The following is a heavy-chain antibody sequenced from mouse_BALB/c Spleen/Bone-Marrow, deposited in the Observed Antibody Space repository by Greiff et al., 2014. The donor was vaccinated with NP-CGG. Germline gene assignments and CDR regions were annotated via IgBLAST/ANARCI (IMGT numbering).Heavy chain of an antibody. J-gene: IGHJ3*01. Sequence: VQLPQPGAELVKPGASVKLSCTASGFNIKDTYMHWGKQRPEQGLEWIGRIDPANGNTKYDPKFQGKATITADTSSNTAYLQPSSLTSEDTAVYYCAAYYYGSSQFAYWGQGTLVTVSA. CDR3: AAYYYGSSQFAY. CDR1: GFNIKDTY. D-gene: IGHD1-1*01. V-gene: IGHV14-3*02. CDR2: IDPANGNT.